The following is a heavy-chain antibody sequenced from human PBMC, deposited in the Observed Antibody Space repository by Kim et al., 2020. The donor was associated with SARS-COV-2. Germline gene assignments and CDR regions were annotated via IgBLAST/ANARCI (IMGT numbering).Heavy chain of an antibody. CDR1: GGSISSGGYS. CDR3: ASATHYGSGSRFDP. Sequence: SETLYLTCAVSGGSISSGGYSWSWIRQPPGKGLEWIGYIYHSGSTYYNPSLKSRVTISVDRSKNQFSLKLSSVTAADTAVYYCASATHYGSGSRFDPWGQGTLVTVSS. D-gene: IGHD3-10*01. J-gene: IGHJ5*02. CDR2: IYHSGST. V-gene: IGHV4-30-2*01.